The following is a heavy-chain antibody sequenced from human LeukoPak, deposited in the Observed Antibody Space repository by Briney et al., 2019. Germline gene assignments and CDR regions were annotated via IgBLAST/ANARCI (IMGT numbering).Heavy chain of an antibody. CDR3: AKDPHSSSWYYFDS. CDR1: RFTFSYFA. J-gene: IGHJ4*02. V-gene: IGHV3-30*18. CDR2: LSDDGSNK. D-gene: IGHD6-13*01. Sequence: GGSLRLSCAASRFTFSYFAMHWVRQAPGKGLEWVAVLSDDGSNKFYADSVKGRFTISRGNSKNTLYLQMNSLRAEDTAFYYCAKDPHSSSWYYFDSWGQGTLSPSPQ.